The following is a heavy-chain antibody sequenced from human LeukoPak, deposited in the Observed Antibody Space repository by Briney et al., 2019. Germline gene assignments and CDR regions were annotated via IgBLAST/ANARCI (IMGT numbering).Heavy chain of an antibody. Sequence: ASVKVSCKASGYTFTSYGISWVRQAPGQGLEWMGWISAYNGNTNYAQKLQGRVTMTTDTSTSTACMELRSLRSDDTAVYYCARDWDIVVVPAAMRGPYFDYWGQGTLVTVSS. CDR3: ARDWDIVVVPAAMRGPYFDY. CDR2: ISAYNGNT. CDR1: GYTFTSYG. J-gene: IGHJ4*02. V-gene: IGHV1-18*01. D-gene: IGHD2-2*01.